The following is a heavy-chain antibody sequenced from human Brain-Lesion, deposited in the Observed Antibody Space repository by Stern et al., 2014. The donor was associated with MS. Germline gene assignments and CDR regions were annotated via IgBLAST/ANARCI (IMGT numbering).Heavy chain of an antibody. CDR2: LYYSGNT. D-gene: IGHD2-15*01. V-gene: IGHV4-39*01. Sequence: QVQLVESGPGLVKPSETLSLTCTVAGGSVSSTSYAWAWIRQPPGKGLEWIGTLYYSGNTYYRPSLKSRLTITLDTSTHQFSPQLGSVTAADTAVYYCAGEEDIRYCSGGSCTGNWFDPWGQGTLVTVSS. CDR3: AGEEDIRYCSGGSCTGNWFDP. J-gene: IGHJ5*02. CDR1: GGSVSSTSYA.